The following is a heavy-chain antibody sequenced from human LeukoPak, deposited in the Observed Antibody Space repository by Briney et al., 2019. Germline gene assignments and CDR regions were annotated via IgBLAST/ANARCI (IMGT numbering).Heavy chain of an antibody. Sequence: SETLSLTCTVSGGSIGSSSYYWGWIRQPPGKGLEWIGSIYYSGSTYYNPSLKSRVTISVDTSKNQFSLKLSSVTAADTAVYYCARLLTDAFDIWGQGTMVTVSS. CDR1: GGSIGSSSYY. J-gene: IGHJ3*02. D-gene: IGHD2-15*01. CDR2: IYYSGST. CDR3: ARLLTDAFDI. V-gene: IGHV4-39*01.